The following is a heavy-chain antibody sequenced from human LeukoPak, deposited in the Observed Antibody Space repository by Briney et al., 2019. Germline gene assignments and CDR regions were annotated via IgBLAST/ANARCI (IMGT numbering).Heavy chain of an antibody. V-gene: IGHV3-21*01. CDR2: ISSTSSYI. CDR3: ARDKIPSAGTPRGFDP. D-gene: IGHD6-13*01. Sequence: GGSLRLSCAASGFTFSSYSMNWVRQAPGKGLEWVSSISSTSSYIYYAASVKGRFTISRDNAKSSLYLQMNSLRAEDTAVYYCARDKIPSAGTPRGFDPWGQGTLVTVSS. CDR1: GFTFSSYS. J-gene: IGHJ5*02.